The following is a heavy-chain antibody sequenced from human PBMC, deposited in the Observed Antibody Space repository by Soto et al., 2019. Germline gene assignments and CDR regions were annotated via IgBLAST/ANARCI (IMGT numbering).Heavy chain of an antibody. D-gene: IGHD4-17*01. V-gene: IGHV1-69*04. Sequence: SVKVSCKASGGTFSSYPISWVRQAPGQGLEWMGRIIPILGIANYAQKFQGRVTITADKSTSTAYMELSSLRSEDTAVYYCARDHYGVYYYYYGMDVWGQGTTVTVSS. CDR1: GGTFSSYP. CDR3: ARDHYGVYYYYYGMDV. J-gene: IGHJ6*02. CDR2: IIPILGIA.